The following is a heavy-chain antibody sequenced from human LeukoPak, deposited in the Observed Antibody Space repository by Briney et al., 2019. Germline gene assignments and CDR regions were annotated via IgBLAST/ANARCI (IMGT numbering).Heavy chain of an antibody. CDR2: ICYDGSNK. V-gene: IGHV3-33*06. D-gene: IGHD5-18*01. Sequence: RRSLRLSCAASGFTFSSYGMHWVRQAPGKGLERVAVICYDGSNKYYADSVKGRFTISKYNSKNTLYLQMNSLRAEDTAVYYCAKDAETAMVSYAFDYWGQGTLVTVSS. CDR3: AKDAETAMVSYAFDY. J-gene: IGHJ4*02. CDR1: GFTFSSYG.